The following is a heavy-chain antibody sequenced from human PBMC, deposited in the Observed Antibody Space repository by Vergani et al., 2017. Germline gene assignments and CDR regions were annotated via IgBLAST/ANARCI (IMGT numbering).Heavy chain of an antibody. CDR3: ARGVWYDSNYYYYMDV. D-gene: IGHD3-22*01. CDR1: GGSISSYY. Sequence: QVQLQESGPGLVKPSENLSLTCTVSGGSISSYYWSWIRQPPGKGLEWSGYIYYSGSTNYNPSLKSRVTISVATSKNQFSLKLSSVTAADTAVYYCARGVWYDSNYYYYMDVWGKGTTVTVSS. J-gene: IGHJ6*03. V-gene: IGHV4-59*01. CDR2: IYYSGST.